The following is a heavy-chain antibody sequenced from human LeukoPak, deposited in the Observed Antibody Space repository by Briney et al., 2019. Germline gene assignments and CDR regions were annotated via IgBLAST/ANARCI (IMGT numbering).Heavy chain of an antibody. Sequence: GGSLRLSCAASGFIFSSYEMNWVRQAPGKGLEGVSYISSSVSTIFYADSVKGRFTISRDNAKNSLYLQMNSLRVEDTAVYYCAREAYSSGWSIWDCWGQGTLVTVSS. CDR2: ISSSVSTI. CDR1: GFIFSSYE. CDR3: AREAYSSGWSIWDC. J-gene: IGHJ4*02. V-gene: IGHV3-48*03. D-gene: IGHD6-19*01.